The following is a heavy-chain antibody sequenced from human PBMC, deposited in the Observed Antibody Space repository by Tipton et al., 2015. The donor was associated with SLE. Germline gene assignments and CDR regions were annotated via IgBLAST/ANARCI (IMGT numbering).Heavy chain of an antibody. CDR2: IYTSGST. CDR1: GGSISSGSYY. V-gene: IGHV4-61*09. D-gene: IGHD3-16*01. CDR3: ARAMEQWFGVFDY. Sequence: TLSLTCTVSGGSISSGSYYWSWIRQPAGKGLEWIGHIYTSGSTNYNPSLKSRVTISVDTSKNQFSLKLSSVTAADTAVYYCARAMEQWFGVFDYWGQGTLVTVSS. J-gene: IGHJ4*02.